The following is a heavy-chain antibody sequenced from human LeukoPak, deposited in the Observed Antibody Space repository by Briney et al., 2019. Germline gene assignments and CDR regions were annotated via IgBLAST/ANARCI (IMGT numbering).Heavy chain of an antibody. Sequence: GGSLRLSCAASGFTFSCYWMSWVRQAPGEGLEWVANIKQDGSEKYYVDSVKGRFTISRDNAKNSLYLQMNSLRAEDTAVYYCARWRCSSTSCFFDYWGQGTLVTVSS. CDR3: ARWRCSSTSCFFDY. V-gene: IGHV3-7*01. CDR2: IKQDGSEK. D-gene: IGHD2-2*01. J-gene: IGHJ4*02. CDR1: GFTFSCYW.